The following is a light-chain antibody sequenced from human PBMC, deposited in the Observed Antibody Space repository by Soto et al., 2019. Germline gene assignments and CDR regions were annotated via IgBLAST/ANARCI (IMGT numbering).Light chain of an antibody. CDR3: AAWDDSLDVLI. J-gene: IGLJ2*01. Sequence: QSALAQPPSASGTPGQRVTVSCSGSSSNIGSNTVNWYQHLPGTAPKLLIYNINQRPSGVPDRFSGSKSGTSASLAISGLQSVDEADYFCAAWDDSLDVLIFGGGTKVTVL. CDR2: NIN. CDR1: SSNIGSNT. V-gene: IGLV1-44*01.